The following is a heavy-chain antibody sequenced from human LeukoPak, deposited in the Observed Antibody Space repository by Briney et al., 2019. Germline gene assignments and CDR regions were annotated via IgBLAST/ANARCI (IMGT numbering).Heavy chain of an antibody. Sequence: PSETLSLTCAVYGGSFSGYYWSWIRQPPGKGLEWIGEINHSGSTYYNPSLKSRVTISVDTSKNQFSLKLSSVTAADTAVYYCARSVGATLNDAFDIWGQGTMVTVSS. CDR1: GGSFSGYY. CDR2: INHSGST. J-gene: IGHJ3*02. V-gene: IGHV4-34*01. CDR3: ARSVGATLNDAFDI. D-gene: IGHD1-26*01.